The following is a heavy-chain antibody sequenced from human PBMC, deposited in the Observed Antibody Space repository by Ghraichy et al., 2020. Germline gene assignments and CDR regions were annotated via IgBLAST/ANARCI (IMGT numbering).Heavy chain of an antibody. V-gene: IGHV4-4*09. CDR1: GGSISSYY. Sequence: SETLSLTCTVSGGSISSYYWSWIRQPPGKGLEWIGYIYTSGSTNYNPSLKSRVTISVDTSKNQFSLKLSSVTAADTAVYYCARRKLGPTNSFDYWGQGTLVTVSS. D-gene: IGHD7-27*01. CDR2: IYTSGST. CDR3: ARRKLGPTNSFDY. J-gene: IGHJ4*02.